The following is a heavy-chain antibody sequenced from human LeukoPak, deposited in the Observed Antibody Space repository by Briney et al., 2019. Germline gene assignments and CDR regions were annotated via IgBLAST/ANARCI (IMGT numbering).Heavy chain of an antibody. CDR2: IHAGTGNT. D-gene: IGHD1-1*01. Sequence: ASVKVSCKASGYTFTSYAVHWVRQAPGQRLEWMGWIHAGTGNTKYSQKFRGRVTITRDTSASTVYMELSRLRPEDTAVYYCARDITTGTTRFDPWGQGTLVTVSS. V-gene: IGHV1-3*01. CDR3: ARDITTGTTRFDP. CDR1: GYTFTSYA. J-gene: IGHJ5*02.